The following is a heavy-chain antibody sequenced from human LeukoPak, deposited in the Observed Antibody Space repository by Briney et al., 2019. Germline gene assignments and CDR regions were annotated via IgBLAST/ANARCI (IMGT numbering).Heavy chain of an antibody. V-gene: IGHV4-34*01. CDR2: INHSGST. D-gene: IGHD6-6*01. CDR3: ARLKSTAVNYYYYYMDV. CDR1: GGSFSGYY. Sequence: SETLSLTCAVYGGSFSGYYWSWIRQPPGKGLEWIGEINHSGSTNYNPSLKSRVTISVDTSKNQFSLKLSSVTAADTAVYYCARLKSTAVNYYYYYMDVWGKGTTVTISS. J-gene: IGHJ6*03.